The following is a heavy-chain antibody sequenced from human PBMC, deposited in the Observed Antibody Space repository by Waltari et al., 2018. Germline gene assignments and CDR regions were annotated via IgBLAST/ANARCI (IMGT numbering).Heavy chain of an antibody. V-gene: IGHV4-59*01. J-gene: IGHJ6*02. D-gene: IGHD5-12*01. CDR2: IYYSGST. CDR3: ARGYSGYDYYYYYGMDV. Sequence: QVQLQESGPGLVKPSETLSLTCTVSGGSISSYYWIWIRQPPGKGLEWIGYIYYSGSTNYNPSLKSRVTISVDTSKNQFSLKLSSVTAADTAVYYCARGYSGYDYYYYYGMDVWGQGTTVTVSS. CDR1: GGSISSYY.